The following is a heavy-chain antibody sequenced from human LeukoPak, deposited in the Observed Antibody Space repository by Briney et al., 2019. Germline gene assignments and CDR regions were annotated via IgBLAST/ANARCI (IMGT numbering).Heavy chain of an antibody. CDR1: GGPISNSSYY. CDR2: IYYSGST. Sequence: PSETLSLTCTVSGGPISNSSYYWGWIRQPPGKGLEWIGSIYYSGSTYYNPSLKSRVTISVDTSKNQFSLRLSSVTAADTAVYYCAILLAGVSNGYDNAFDIWGQGTMVTVSS. J-gene: IGHJ3*02. CDR3: AILLAGVSNGYDNAFDI. V-gene: IGHV4-39*07. D-gene: IGHD3-22*01.